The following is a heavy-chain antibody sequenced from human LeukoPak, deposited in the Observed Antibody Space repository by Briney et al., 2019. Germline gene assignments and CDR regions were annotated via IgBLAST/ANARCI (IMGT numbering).Heavy chain of an antibody. CDR2: ISSSSSTI. V-gene: IGHV3-48*02. CDR3: ASGRGRYFDWFRDAFDI. Sequence: PGGSLRLSCAASGFTFSSYSMHWVRQAPGKGLEWVSYISSSSSTIYYADSVKGRFTISRDNAKNSLYLQMNSLRDEDTAVYYCASGRGRYFDWFRDAFDIWGQGTMVTVSS. J-gene: IGHJ3*02. CDR1: GFTFSSYS. D-gene: IGHD3-9*01.